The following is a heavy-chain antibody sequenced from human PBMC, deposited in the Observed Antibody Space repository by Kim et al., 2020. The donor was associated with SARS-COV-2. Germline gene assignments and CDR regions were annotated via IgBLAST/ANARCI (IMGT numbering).Heavy chain of an antibody. V-gene: IGHV6-1*01. CDR2: TYYRSKWYN. CDR3: ARGHPQHLGY. CDR1: GDSVSSSSVS. D-gene: IGHD6-13*01. Sequence: SQTLSLTCAISGDSVSSSSVSWNWIRQSPSGGLEWLGRTYYRSKWYNDYAESVKSRISINADTSKNQFSLQLNSVTPEDTAVYYCARGHPQHLGYWGQGTLVTVSS. J-gene: IGHJ4*02.